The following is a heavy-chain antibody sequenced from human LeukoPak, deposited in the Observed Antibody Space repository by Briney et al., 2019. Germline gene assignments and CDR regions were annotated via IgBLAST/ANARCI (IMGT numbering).Heavy chain of an antibody. CDR1: GFSFSSYE. Sequence: PGGSLRLSCAASGFSFSSYEMNWVRQAPGEGLEWVSYISSSGSTIYYADSVKGRFTISRDNAKNSLYLQMNSLRAEDTAVYYCARDRYDSSGYYQRDVWGQGTTVTVSS. D-gene: IGHD3-22*01. CDR3: ARDRYDSSGYYQRDV. CDR2: ISSSGSTI. V-gene: IGHV3-48*03. J-gene: IGHJ6*02.